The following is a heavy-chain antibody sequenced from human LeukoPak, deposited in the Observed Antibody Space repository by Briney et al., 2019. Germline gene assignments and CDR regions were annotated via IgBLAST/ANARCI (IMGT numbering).Heavy chain of an antibody. Sequence: PGRSLRLSCGAPGFTLDDYGMTWVPQAPGKGLEWVSGINWNGGRTGYADSVKGRFTISRDNAKHSLYLQMDSLRAEDTPLYYCARYHVKGDYYEYYYMDVWGKGTTVTVSS. D-gene: IGHD3-16*01. CDR1: GFTLDDYG. J-gene: IGHJ6*03. CDR3: ARYHVKGDYYEYYYMDV. V-gene: IGHV3-20*04. CDR2: INWNGGRT.